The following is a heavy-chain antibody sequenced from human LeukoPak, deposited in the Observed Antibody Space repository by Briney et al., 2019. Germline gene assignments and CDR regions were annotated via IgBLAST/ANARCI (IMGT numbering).Heavy chain of an antibody. CDR1: GYSFTSYW. CDR3: ARKYAWTTVTTTTKRAKSWYFDY. CDR2: IYPGDSDT. D-gene: IGHD4-11*01. Sequence: GESLKISCKGSGYSFTSYWIGWVRQMPGKGLEWMGIIYPGDSDTRYSPSFQGQVTISADKSISTAYLQWSSLKASDTAMYYCARKYAWTTVTTTTKRAKSWYFDYWGQGTLVTVSS. J-gene: IGHJ4*02. V-gene: IGHV5-51*01.